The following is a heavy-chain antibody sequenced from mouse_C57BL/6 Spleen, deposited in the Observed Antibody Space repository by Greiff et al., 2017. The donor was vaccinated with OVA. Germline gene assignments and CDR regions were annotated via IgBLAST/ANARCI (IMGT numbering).Heavy chain of an antibody. CDR3: ARWGFGGGPDY. J-gene: IGHJ2*01. V-gene: IGHV1-69*01. CDR2: IDPSDSYT. D-gene: IGHD1-1*02. Sequence: QVQLQQPGAELVMPGASVKLSCKASGYTFTSYWMHWVKQRPGQGLAWIGEIDPSDSYTNYNQKFKGKSTLTVDKSSSTAYMQLSSLTSEDSAVYYCARWGFGGGPDYWGQGTTLTVSS. CDR1: GYTFTSYW.